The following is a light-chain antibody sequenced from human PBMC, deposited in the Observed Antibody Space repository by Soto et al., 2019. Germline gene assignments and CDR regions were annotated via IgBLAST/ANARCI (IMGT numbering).Light chain of an antibody. CDR1: QSISSW. J-gene: IGKJ1*01. Sequence: DIQMTQSPSTLSASVGDRVTITCRASQSISSWLAWYQQKPGKAPKLLIYKASSLESGVPSRFSGSGSGTEYPLLISSLQPDDFATYYCQQYNSYSPWTFGQGTKVEIK. V-gene: IGKV1-5*03. CDR2: KAS. CDR3: QQYNSYSPWT.